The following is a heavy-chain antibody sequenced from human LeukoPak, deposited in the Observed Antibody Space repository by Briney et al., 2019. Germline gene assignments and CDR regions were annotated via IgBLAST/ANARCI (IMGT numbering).Heavy chain of an antibody. J-gene: IGHJ5*02. Sequence: SETLSLTCTVSGGSISSGSYYWNWIRQPAGKGLEWIGRIYTSGNTNYNPSLKSRVTISVDTSKNQFSLKVTSVTAADTAVYYCARGTYYYDSSGYSVSRWFDPWGQGTQVTVSS. V-gene: IGHV4-61*02. CDR2: IYTSGNT. CDR1: GGSISSGSYY. CDR3: ARGTYYYDSSGYSVSRWFDP. D-gene: IGHD3-22*01.